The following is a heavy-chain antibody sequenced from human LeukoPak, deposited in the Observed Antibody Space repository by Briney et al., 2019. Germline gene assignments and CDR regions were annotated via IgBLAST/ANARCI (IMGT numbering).Heavy chain of an antibody. J-gene: IGHJ3*02. V-gene: IGHV4-4*07. CDR2: IYSSGSI. CDR3: ARGLEWGDGFDI. Sequence: SETLSLTCTVSGGSISNYYWSWIRQPAGKGLEWIGRIYSSGSINYNPSLKSRVTISVDTSKNHFSLKLSSVTAADTAVYYCARGLEWGDGFDIWGQGTMVTVSP. D-gene: IGHD3-3*01. CDR1: GGSISNYY.